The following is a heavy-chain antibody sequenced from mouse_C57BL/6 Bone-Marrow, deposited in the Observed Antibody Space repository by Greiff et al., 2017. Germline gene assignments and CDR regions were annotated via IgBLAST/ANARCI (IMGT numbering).Heavy chain of an antibody. CDR1: GYTFTSYW. Sequence: QVQLQQSGTELVKPGASVKLSCKASGYTFTSYWMHWVKQRPGQGLEWIGNINPSNGGTNYNEKFKSKATLTVDKSSSTAYMQLSSLTSEDSAVYYCARHDGYFPPFDYWGQGTTLTVSS. D-gene: IGHD2-3*01. CDR3: ARHDGYFPPFDY. V-gene: IGHV1-53*01. J-gene: IGHJ2*01. CDR2: INPSNGGT.